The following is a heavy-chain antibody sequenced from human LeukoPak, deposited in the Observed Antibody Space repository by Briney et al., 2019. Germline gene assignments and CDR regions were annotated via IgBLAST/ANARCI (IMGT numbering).Heavy chain of an antibody. V-gene: IGHV3-11*04. CDR2: ISSSGSTI. J-gene: IGHJ4*02. D-gene: IGHD2-15*01. Sequence: GGSLRLSCAASGFTFSDYYMSWIRQAPGKGLEWVSYISSSGSTIYYADSVKGRFTISRDNATNSLYLQMNSLRAEDTAVYYCARDIPRYCSGGSCLGAFDYWGQGTLVTVSS. CDR1: GFTFSDYY. CDR3: ARDIPRYCSGGSCLGAFDY.